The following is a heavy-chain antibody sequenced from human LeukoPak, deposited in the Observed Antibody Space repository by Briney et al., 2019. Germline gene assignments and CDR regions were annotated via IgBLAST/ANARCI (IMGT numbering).Heavy chain of an antibody. CDR1: GGTFSSYA. CDR2: IIPILGIA. D-gene: IGHD2/OR15-2a*01. CDR3: ARVPFFLSPTNNYGMDV. Sequence: ASVKVSCKASGGTFSSYAISWVRQAPGQGLEWMGRIIPILGIANYAQKFQGRVTITADKSTSTAYMELSSLRSEDTAVYYCARVPFFLSPTNNYGMDVWGQGTTVTVSS. V-gene: IGHV1-69*04. J-gene: IGHJ6*02.